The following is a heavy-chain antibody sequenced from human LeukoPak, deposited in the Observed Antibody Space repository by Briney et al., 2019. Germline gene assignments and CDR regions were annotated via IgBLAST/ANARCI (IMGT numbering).Heavy chain of an antibody. V-gene: IGHV3-48*03. D-gene: IGHD6-6*01. CDR2: ISSSGSTI. J-gene: IGHJ6*03. CDR1: GLTFSSYE. Sequence: PGGSLRLSCAASGLTFSSYEMNWVRQAPGKGLEWVSYISSSGSTIYYADSVKGRFTISRDNAKNSLYLQMNSLRAEDTAVYYCAREQLAAPPDYYYMDVWGKGTTVTVSS. CDR3: AREQLAAPPDYYYMDV.